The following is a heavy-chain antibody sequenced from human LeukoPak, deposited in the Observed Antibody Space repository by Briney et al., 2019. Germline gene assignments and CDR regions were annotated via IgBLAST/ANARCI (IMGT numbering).Heavy chain of an antibody. J-gene: IGHJ6*04. V-gene: IGHV3-48*03. Sequence: GGSLRLSCTASGFTFGDYAMNWVRQAPGKGLEWVSYISSSGSTIYYADSVKGRFTISRDNAKNSLYLQMNSLRAEDTAVYYCAELGITMIGGVWGKGTTVTISS. CDR1: GFTFGDYA. CDR3: AELGITMIGGV. D-gene: IGHD3-10*02. CDR2: ISSSGSTI.